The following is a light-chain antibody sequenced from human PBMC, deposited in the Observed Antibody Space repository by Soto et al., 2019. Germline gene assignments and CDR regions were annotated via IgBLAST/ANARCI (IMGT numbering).Light chain of an antibody. CDR3: CSYAGSSTLFV. J-gene: IGLJ1*01. V-gene: IGLV2-23*02. Sequence: QSALTEPASVSGSPGQSITISCTRTSSDVGTYNLVSWYQQHPGKAPKLMIYEVNKRPSGVSIRFSGSKFGNTASLTISGLQAEDEADYYCCSYAGSSTLFVFGSGTKLTVL. CDR2: EVN. CDR1: SSDVGTYNL.